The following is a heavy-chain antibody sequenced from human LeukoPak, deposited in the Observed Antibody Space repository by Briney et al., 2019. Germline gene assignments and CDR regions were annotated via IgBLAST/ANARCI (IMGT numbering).Heavy chain of an antibody. D-gene: IGHD3-10*01. J-gene: IGHJ3*02. Sequence: GGSLRLSCAASGFTFSSYSMNWVRQAPGKGLEWVSYISSRSSTIYYADSVKGRFTIPRDSAKNSLYLQMSSLRDEDTAVYFCARVSSSGDGAFDIWGQGTMVTVSS. CDR3: ARVSSSGDGAFDI. CDR1: GFTFSSYS. V-gene: IGHV3-48*02. CDR2: ISSRSSTI.